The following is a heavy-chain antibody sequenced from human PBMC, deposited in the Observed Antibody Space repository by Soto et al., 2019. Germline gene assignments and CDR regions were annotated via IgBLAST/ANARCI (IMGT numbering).Heavy chain of an antibody. CDR1: VGTFSGSA. D-gene: IGHD2-15*01. V-gene: IGHV1-69*13. CDR2: IIPIFGTA. Sequence: SVKVSCSASVGTFSGSAISLVRQAPGQGLEWMGGIIPIFGTANYAQKFQGRVTITADESTSTAYMELSSLRSEDTAVYYCAREEVAAKWSGRYYYYGMDVWGQGTTVTVSS. J-gene: IGHJ6*02. CDR3: AREEVAAKWSGRYYYYGMDV.